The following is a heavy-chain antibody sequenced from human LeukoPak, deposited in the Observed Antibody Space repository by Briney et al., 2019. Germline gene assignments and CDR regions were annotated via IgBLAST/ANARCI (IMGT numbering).Heavy chain of an antibody. D-gene: IGHD6-19*01. CDR3: ARALTRASGWSL. V-gene: IGHV3-23*01. CDR1: GFTFSIYA. Sequence: GGSLRLSCAASGFTFSIYAMSWVRQAPGKGLEWVSAISGSGGSTYYADSVKGRFTISRDNSKNTLYLQMNSLRAEDTAVYYCARALTRASGWSLWGQGTLVTVSS. J-gene: IGHJ4*02. CDR2: ISGSGGST.